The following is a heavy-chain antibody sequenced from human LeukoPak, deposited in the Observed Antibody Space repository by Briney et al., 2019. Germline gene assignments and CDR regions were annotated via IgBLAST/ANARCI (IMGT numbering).Heavy chain of an antibody. J-gene: IGHJ4*02. CDR2: IHPNSGDT. CDR1: GYSFTDHY. D-gene: IGHD7-27*01. V-gene: IGHV1-2*02. Sequence: GASVKVSCKASGYSFTDHYLRWLRQAPGQGLEWMGWIHPNSGDTNYAQRFQGRVSLTRDTSISTAYMELSSLRSDDTAVYYCARDHNWGPDYWGQGTLVSVSS. CDR3: ARDHNWGPDY.